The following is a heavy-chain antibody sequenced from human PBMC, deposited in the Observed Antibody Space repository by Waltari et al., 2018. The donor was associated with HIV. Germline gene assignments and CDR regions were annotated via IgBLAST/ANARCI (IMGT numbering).Heavy chain of an antibody. CDR3: AGEMPTIIGDAFDI. CDR2: INQDGSEK. CDR1: GFIFSNSW. Sequence: EVQLVEYGGGLVQPGGSLRLSCAASGFIFSNSWLNWVRQAPGEGLGWVANINQDGSEKYYVDSVKGRFTISRDNAKNSLYLQMNNLRAEDTAVYYCAGEMPTIIGDAFDIWGQGTMVTISS. V-gene: IGHV3-7*01. J-gene: IGHJ3*02. D-gene: IGHD3-16*02.